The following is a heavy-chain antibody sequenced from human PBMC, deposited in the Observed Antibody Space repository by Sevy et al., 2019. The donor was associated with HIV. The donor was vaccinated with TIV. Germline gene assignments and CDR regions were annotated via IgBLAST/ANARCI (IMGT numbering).Heavy chain of an antibody. CDR2: IKQDGSEK. J-gene: IGHJ6*02. CDR3: AREDVILWFGELNYYYGMDV. V-gene: IGHV3-7*01. Sequence: GGSLRLSCAASGFTFSSYWMSWVRQAPGKGLEWVANIKQDGSEKYYVDSVKGRFTISRDNAKNSLYLQMNSLIAEDTAVYYCAREDVILWFGELNYYYGMDVWGQGTTVTVSS. D-gene: IGHD3-10*01. CDR1: GFTFSSYW.